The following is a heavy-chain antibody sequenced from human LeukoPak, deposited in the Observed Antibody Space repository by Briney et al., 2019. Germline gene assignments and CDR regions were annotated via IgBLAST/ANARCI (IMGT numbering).Heavy chain of an antibody. CDR3: ARALGWYAGYFDY. V-gene: IGHV4-34*01. CDR1: GGSFSGYY. J-gene: IGHJ4*02. D-gene: IGHD6-19*01. Sequence: PSETLSLTCAAYGGSFSGYYWSWIRQPPGKGLEWIGEINHSGSTNYNPSLKSRVTISVDTSKNQFSLKLSSVTAADTAVYYCARALGWYAGYFDYWGQGTLVTVSS. CDR2: INHSGST.